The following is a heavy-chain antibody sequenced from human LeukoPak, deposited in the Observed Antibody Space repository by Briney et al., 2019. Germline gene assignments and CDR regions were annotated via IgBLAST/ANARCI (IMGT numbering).Heavy chain of an antibody. J-gene: IGHJ4*02. CDR2: ISGSGGST. CDR3: AKDQGRPDVVPAAIVRRGAGGLSVAY. Sequence: PGGSLRLSCAASGFTFSSYAMSWARQAPGKGLEWVSAISGSGGSTYYADSVKGRFTISRDNSKNTLYLQMNSLRAEDTAVYYCAKDQGRPDVVPAAIVRRGAGGLSVAYWGQGTLVTVSS. D-gene: IGHD2-2*02. CDR1: GFTFSSYA. V-gene: IGHV3-23*01.